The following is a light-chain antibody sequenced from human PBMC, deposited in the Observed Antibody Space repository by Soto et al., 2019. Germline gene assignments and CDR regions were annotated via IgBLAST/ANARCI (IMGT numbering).Light chain of an antibody. CDR3: QQYNNWPLT. V-gene: IGKV3-15*01. J-gene: IGKJ4*01. Sequence: DIVLTQSPGTLSLSPGERATLSCRASQSITNNFLAWYQQKPGQAPRLLIYAASTRATGIPARFSGSGSGTEFTLTISSLQSEDFAVYSCQQYNNWPLTFGGGTKVDI. CDR2: AAS. CDR1: QSITNN.